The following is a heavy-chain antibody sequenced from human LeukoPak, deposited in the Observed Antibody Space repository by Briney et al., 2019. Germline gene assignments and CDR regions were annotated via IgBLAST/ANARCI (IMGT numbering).Heavy chain of an antibody. CDR1: GGSFSGYY. V-gene: IGHV4-34*01. D-gene: IGHD3-22*01. CDR3: ARRPRRYYDNSGYYLDY. J-gene: IGHJ4*02. CDR2: INHSGST. Sequence: SETLSLTCAVYGGSFSGYYWSWIRQPPGKGLEWIGEINHSGSTNYNPSLKSRVTISVDTSKNQFSLKLSSVTAADTAVYYCARRPRRYYDNSGYYLDYWGQGTLVTVSS.